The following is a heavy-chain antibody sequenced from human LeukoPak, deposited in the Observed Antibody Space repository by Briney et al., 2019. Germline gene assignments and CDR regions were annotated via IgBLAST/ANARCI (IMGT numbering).Heavy chain of an antibody. CDR1: GGTFSSYA. V-gene: IGHV1-69*13. Sequence: SVKVSCKASGGTFSSYAISWVRQAPGQGLEWMGGIIPIFGTANYAQKFQGRVTITADESTSTAYMELSSLRSDDTAVYYCAREILAVADNYYYYGMDVWGQGTTVTVSS. CDR2: IIPIFGTA. D-gene: IGHD6-19*01. CDR3: AREILAVADNYYYYGMDV. J-gene: IGHJ6*02.